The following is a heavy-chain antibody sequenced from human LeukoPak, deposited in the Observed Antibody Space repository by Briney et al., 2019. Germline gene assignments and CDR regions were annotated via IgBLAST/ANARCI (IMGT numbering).Heavy chain of an antibody. V-gene: IGHV4-39*07. CDR3: ARAETYYYGSGSSNWFDP. D-gene: IGHD3-10*01. CDR1: GDSISSGSYY. Sequence: PSETLSLTCTVSGDSISSGSYYWGWIRQPPGKGLEWIGSIYYSGRTSHNPSLKSRVTISVDTSNNQFSLKLSSVTAADTAVYYCARAETYYYGSGSSNWFDPWGQGTLATVSS. CDR2: IYYSGRT. J-gene: IGHJ5*02.